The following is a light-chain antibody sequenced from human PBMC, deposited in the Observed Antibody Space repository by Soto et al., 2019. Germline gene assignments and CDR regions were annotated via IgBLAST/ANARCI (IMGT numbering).Light chain of an antibody. CDR3: ASYSTITPFV. CDR1: TSDVGAYNY. J-gene: IGLJ1*01. CDR2: EVT. Sequence: QSALTQPASVSGSPGHSITISCTGTTSDVGAYNYVSWYQLHPGKAPKVIIHEVTNRPSGISNRFFGSKSGNTASLTISGLWAEDEADYICASYSTITPFVFGNGTKLTVL. V-gene: IGLV2-14*01.